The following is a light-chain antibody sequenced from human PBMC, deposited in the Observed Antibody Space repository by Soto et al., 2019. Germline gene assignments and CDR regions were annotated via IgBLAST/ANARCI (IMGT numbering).Light chain of an antibody. V-gene: IGLV2-11*01. CDR1: SNDVGTYNF. Sequence: QSALTQPRSVSGSPGQSVTISCTGTSNDVGTYNFVSWYQQHPDKAPKLMIYDVTKRPSGVPDRFSGAKSGNTASLTISGLQADDEADYYCCSYAGAYNLVFGGGTKLTVL. J-gene: IGLJ2*01. CDR2: DVT. CDR3: CSYAGAYNLV.